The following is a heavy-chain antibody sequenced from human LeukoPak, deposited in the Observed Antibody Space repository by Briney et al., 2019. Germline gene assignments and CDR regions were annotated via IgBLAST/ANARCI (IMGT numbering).Heavy chain of an antibody. D-gene: IGHD3-10*01. Sequence: GGSLRLSCAASGFTFSSYGMSWVRQAPGKGLEWVSAISGSGGSTYYADSVKGRFTISRDNSKNTLYLQMNSLRAEDTAVYYCARGKNYYGSGGYYFDYWGQGTLVTVSS. CDR3: ARGKNYYGSGGYYFDY. CDR2: ISGSGGST. V-gene: IGHV3-23*01. CDR1: GFTFSSYG. J-gene: IGHJ4*02.